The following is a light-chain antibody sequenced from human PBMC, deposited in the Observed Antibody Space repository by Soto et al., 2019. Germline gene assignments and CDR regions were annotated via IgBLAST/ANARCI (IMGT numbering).Light chain of an antibody. Sequence: EVVLTQSPGTLSLSPGERATLSCMASQSVSNNYFAWYQQKPGQAPRLLIFGSSDRATGIPDRFSGSGSGTDFTLTISRLEPEDFAVYYCQQYGNSPPYTFGQGTKLEIK. J-gene: IGKJ2*01. CDR3: QQYGNSPPYT. CDR1: QSVSNNY. V-gene: IGKV3-20*01. CDR2: GSS.